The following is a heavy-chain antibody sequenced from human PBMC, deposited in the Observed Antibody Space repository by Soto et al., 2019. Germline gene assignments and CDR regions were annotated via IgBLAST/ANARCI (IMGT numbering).Heavy chain of an antibody. J-gene: IGHJ4*02. CDR2: ISGSSRTI. Sequence: EVQLVESGGGLVQPGGSLRLSCIASGFIFSSFDMNWVRQAPGKGLEWVSYISGSSRTIFYADSVKGRFTISRDNANNSLILQMNSLRDEDTGLYYCTRAEFYGSANADYWGQGTLVTVSS. CDR3: TRAEFYGSANADY. V-gene: IGHV3-48*02. CDR1: GFIFSSFD. D-gene: IGHD3-10*01.